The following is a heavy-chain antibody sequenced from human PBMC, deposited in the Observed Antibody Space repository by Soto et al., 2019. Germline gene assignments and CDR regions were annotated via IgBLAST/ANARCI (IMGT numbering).Heavy chain of an antibody. CDR1: GDSVSSPYY. CDR2: VFHTGTT. J-gene: IGHJ4*02. Sequence: QVQLQESGPGLVKPSGTLSLTCAVSGDSVSSPYYWCWVRQPPGKGLEWIGEVFHTGTTSYNPSRRSRVTISMDKSNNQLSLDLSSVTAADTAVYYCARSAGWYAVHSWGPGTLVIVSS. V-gene: IGHV4-4*02. D-gene: IGHD6-19*01. CDR3: ARSAGWYAVHS.